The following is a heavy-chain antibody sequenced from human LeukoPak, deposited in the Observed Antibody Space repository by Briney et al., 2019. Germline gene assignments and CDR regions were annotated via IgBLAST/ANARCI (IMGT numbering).Heavy chain of an antibody. CDR3: ARPRVGGSPEGADAFDI. CDR1: GYSFTSYW. V-gene: IGHV5-51*01. CDR2: IYPGDSDT. D-gene: IGHD1-26*01. Sequence: LGESLKISCKGSGYSFTSYWIGWVRQMPGKGLEWMGIIYPGDSDTRYSPSFQGQVTISADKSISTAYLQWSSLKASDTAMYYCARPRVGGSPEGADAFDIWGQGTMVTVSS. J-gene: IGHJ3*02.